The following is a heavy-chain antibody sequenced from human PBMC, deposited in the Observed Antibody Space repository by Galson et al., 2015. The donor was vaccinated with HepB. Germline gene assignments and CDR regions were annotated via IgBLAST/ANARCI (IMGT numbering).Heavy chain of an antibody. Sequence: QSGAEVKKPGESLKISCKGSGYSFTSYWIGWVRQMPGKGLEWMGIIYPGDSDTRYSPSFQGQVTISADKSISTAYLQWSSLKASDTAMYYCARRVTTRGPLRYFDWFDYWGQGTLVTVSS. CDR3: ARRVTTRGPLRYFDWFDY. CDR1: GYSFTSYW. D-gene: IGHD3-9*01. V-gene: IGHV5-51*03. CDR2: IYPGDSDT. J-gene: IGHJ4*02.